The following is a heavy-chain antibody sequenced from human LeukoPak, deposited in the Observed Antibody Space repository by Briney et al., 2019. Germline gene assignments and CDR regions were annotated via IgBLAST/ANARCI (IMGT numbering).Heavy chain of an antibody. CDR1: GGTFSSYA. Sequence: SVKVSCKASGGTFSSYAISWVRQAPGQGLEWLGRIIPIFGTANYAQKFQGRVTITTDESTSTAYMELSSLRSEDTAVYYCARWLQFGAEGWFDPWGQGTLVTVSS. CDR3: ARWLQFGAEGWFDP. D-gene: IGHD5-24*01. CDR2: IIPIFGTA. V-gene: IGHV1-69*05. J-gene: IGHJ5*02.